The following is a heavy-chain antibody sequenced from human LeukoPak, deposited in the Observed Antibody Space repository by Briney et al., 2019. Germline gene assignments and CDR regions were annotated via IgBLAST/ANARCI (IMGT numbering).Heavy chain of an antibody. CDR1: GFTFSDYY. Sequence: GGSLRLSCAASGFTFSDYYMSWIRQAPGKGLEWVSYISSSGSTYYADSVKGRFTISRDNSKNTLYLQMNSLRAEDTAVYYCAKDTIRGVIITWAYWGQGTLVTVSS. J-gene: IGHJ4*02. D-gene: IGHD3-10*01. CDR3: AKDTIRGVIITWAY. CDR2: ISSSGST. V-gene: IGHV3-11*01.